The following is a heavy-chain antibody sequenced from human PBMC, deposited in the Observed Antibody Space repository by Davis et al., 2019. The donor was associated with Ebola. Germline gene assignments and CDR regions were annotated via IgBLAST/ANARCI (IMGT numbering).Heavy chain of an antibody. Sequence: MPSETLSLTCTVPGGSISSGGFYWSWIRQHPGKGLEWIGYIYYSGNTYYNPSLKSRLTISVDTSKNQFSLKLSSVTAADTAVYYCASLIYYDSSGYYGYYFDYWGQGTLVTVSS. CDR1: GGSISSGGFY. CDR2: IYYSGNT. J-gene: IGHJ4*02. D-gene: IGHD3-22*01. V-gene: IGHV4-31*03. CDR3: ASLIYYDSSGYYGYYFDY.